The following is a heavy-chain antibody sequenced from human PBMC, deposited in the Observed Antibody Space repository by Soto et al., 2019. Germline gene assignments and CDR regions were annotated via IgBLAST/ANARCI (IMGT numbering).Heavy chain of an antibody. CDR1: GFSLSSDGVG. D-gene: IGHD4-4*01. V-gene: IGHV2-5*02. Sequence: QITLKESGPTVVKPKQTLTLTCTFSGFSLSSDGVGVGWIRQPPGKAPEWLAVIYWDADTRYSPSLKSRLTITKHTSKNQALPTITNLDPVETATYYCAQSSLHYKIWFGPWGQGTLVTVSS. CDR2: IYWDADT. CDR3: AQSSLHYKIWFGP. J-gene: IGHJ5*02.